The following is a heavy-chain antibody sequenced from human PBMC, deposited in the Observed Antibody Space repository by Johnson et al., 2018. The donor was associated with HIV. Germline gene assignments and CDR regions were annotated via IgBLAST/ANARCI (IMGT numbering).Heavy chain of an antibody. V-gene: IGHV3-74*01. J-gene: IGHJ3*01. CDR1: DFTFDSYW. D-gene: IGHD1-26*01. Sequence: VQLVESGGALVQPAGSLRLSCPASDFTFDSYWLPWVRHAPGQGLVWVSHLHSDATDPPYADSVKGRFTISRDNARNTLYLQLNSLVAEDTAVYYCARGNVGGFDVWGQGTTVTISS. CDR2: LHSDATDP. CDR3: ARGNVGGFDV.